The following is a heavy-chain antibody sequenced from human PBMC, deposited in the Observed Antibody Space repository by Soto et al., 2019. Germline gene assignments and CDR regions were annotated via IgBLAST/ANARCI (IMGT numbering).Heavy chain of an antibody. CDR1: GYRLPTYG. D-gene: IGHD5-12*01. Sequence: SVKVSCKACGYRLPTYGIRWVRQAPAQGRKWMRWNNHYNGSTNYARAFQARVTMSTDTSTNTSYLELRWLRSDDTAVYYCARDRGDVGSDTVSSYCMDVWGQGTTVTVSS. J-gene: IGHJ6*02. V-gene: IGHV1-18*04. CDR2: NNHYNGST. CDR3: ARDRGDVGSDTVSSYCMDV.